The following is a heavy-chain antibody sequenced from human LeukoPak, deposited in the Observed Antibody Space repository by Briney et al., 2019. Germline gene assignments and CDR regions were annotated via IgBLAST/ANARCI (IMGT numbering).Heavy chain of an antibody. CDR2: IYHSGST. Sequence: SETLSLTCTVSGYSISSGYYWGWIRQPPGKGLEWIGSIYHSGSTYYNPSLKSRVTISVDTPKNQFSLKLSSVTAADTAVYYCARHGSGSYDYWGQGTLVTVSS. CDR3: ARHGSGSYDY. CDR1: GYSISSGYY. D-gene: IGHD1-26*01. V-gene: IGHV4-38-2*02. J-gene: IGHJ4*02.